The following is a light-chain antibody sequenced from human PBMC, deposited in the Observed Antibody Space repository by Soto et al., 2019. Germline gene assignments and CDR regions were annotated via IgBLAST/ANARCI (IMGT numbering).Light chain of an antibody. Sequence: EIVLTQSPGTLSLSPGERATLSCRASQSVSSTYLAWYQQKPGQAPRLLIYGASSRATGIPDRFSGSGSGKDFTLTISRLVPEDFAVYYCQQYCSSTAPFGQGTKVDIK. V-gene: IGKV3-20*01. CDR1: QSVSSTY. J-gene: IGKJ1*01. CDR3: QQYCSSTAP. CDR2: GAS.